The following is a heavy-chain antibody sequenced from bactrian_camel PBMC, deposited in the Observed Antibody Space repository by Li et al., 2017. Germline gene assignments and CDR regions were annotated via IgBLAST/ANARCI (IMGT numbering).Heavy chain of an antibody. V-gene: IGHV3S40*01. Sequence: DVQLVESGGDTVQAGGSLRLSCAISGFTITNYMMSWVRQAPGKGLEWVSHIGGGMTSYADSVKGRFIISRDIDKNTLYLQLNSLKPEDTALYSCAAVRLCSGGFAAPWFTSGYWGQGTQVTVS. CDR3: AAVRLCSGGFAAPWFTSGY. CDR2: IGGGMT. J-gene: IGHJ4*01. D-gene: IGHD2*01. CDR1: GFTITNYM.